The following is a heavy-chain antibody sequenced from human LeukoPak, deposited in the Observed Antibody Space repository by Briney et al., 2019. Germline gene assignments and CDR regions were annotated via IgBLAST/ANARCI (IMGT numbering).Heavy chain of an antibody. D-gene: IGHD3-22*01. Sequence: SETLSLTCTVSGGYISSYYWSWIRQPPGKGLEWIGYIYYSGSTNYNPSLKSRVTISVDTSKNQFSLKLSSVTAADTAVYCCARVDYYYDSSGYYLPGWYFDLWGRGTLVTVSS. CDR2: IYYSGST. CDR3: ARVDYYYDSSGYYLPGWYFDL. V-gene: IGHV4-59*01. J-gene: IGHJ2*01. CDR1: GGYISSYY.